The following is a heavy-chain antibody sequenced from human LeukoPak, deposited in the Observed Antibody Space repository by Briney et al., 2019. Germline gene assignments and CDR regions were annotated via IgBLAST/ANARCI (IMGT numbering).Heavy chain of an antibody. CDR3: AKNYGDSYFDY. J-gene: IGHJ4*02. V-gene: IGHV3-23*01. Sequence: QTGGSLRLSCAASGVTFSGYAMTWVRQAPGKGLEWVSGISGSGGTTYYADSVKGRFTISRDNSKNTLYLQMNSLRAEDTAVYYCAKNYGDSYFDYWGQGTLVTVSS. CDR2: ISGSGGTT. CDR1: GVTFSGYA. D-gene: IGHD4-17*01.